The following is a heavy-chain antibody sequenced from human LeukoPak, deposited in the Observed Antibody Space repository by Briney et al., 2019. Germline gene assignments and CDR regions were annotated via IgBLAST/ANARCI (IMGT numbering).Heavy chain of an antibody. CDR3: ARVGNRFYASGSHLGY. CDR1: GYTFTSYD. Sequence: GASVKVSCKASGYTFTSYDINWVRQAAGQGLEWMGWMNPNSGNTGYAQKFQGRVTMTRNTSISTAYMELSSLRSEDTAVYYCARVGNRFYASGSHLGYWGQGTLVTVSS. V-gene: IGHV1-8*01. D-gene: IGHD3-10*01. CDR2: MNPNSGNT. J-gene: IGHJ4*02.